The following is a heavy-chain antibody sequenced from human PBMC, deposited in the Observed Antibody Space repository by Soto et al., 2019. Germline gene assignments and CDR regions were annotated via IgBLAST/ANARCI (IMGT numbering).Heavy chain of an antibody. V-gene: IGHV1-69*13. CDR2: IIPIFGTA. CDR1: GGTFSSYA. Sequence: SVKVSCKASGGTFSSYAISWVRQAPGQGLEWMGGIIPIFGTANYAQKFQGRVTITADESTSTAYMELSSLRSEDTAVYYCARAIRRYGSGSYYPYYFDYWGQGTLVTVYS. J-gene: IGHJ4*02. CDR3: ARAIRRYGSGSYYPYYFDY. D-gene: IGHD3-10*01.